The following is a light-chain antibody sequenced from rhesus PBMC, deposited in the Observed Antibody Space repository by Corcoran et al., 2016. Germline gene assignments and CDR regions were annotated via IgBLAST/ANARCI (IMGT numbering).Light chain of an antibody. CDR3: QQYSNWPLT. J-gene: IGKJ1*01. V-gene: IGKV3-42*03. CDR1: QSVSSS. Sequence: EIVLTQSPATLSLSPGERATLSCRASQSVSSSLAWYQPKPGQVPRLLIDGASSRATGITDRFSGRGSGTDFTLTISSLEPEDFAVYYCQQYSNWPLTFGQGTKVEIK. CDR2: GAS.